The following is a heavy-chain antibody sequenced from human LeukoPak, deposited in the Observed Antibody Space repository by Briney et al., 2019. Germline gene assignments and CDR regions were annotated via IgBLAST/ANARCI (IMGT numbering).Heavy chain of an antibody. J-gene: IGHJ5*02. CDR3: ARGATGTTWFDP. CDR2: MNPNSGGT. D-gene: IGHD1-7*01. Sequence: ASVKVSCKPSGYTFTDYYIHWVRQAPGQGLEWMGWMNPNSGGTNYAQKFQGKVTMTRDTSISTAYMELSRLRSDDTAVYYCARGATGTTWFDPWGQGTLVTVSS. V-gene: IGHV1-2*02. CDR1: GYTFTDYY.